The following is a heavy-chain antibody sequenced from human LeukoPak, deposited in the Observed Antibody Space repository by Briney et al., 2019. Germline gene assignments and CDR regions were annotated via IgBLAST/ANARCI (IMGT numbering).Heavy chain of an antibody. J-gene: IGHJ6*02. D-gene: IGHD3-10*01. V-gene: IGHV4-34*01. CDR2: IDHSGST. CDR3: ARDSSPLLWGSDYGMDV. CDR1: GGSFSGYY. Sequence: SETLSLTCAVYGGSFSGYYWSWIRQPPGKGLEWIGEIDHSGSTNYNPSLKSRVTMSVDTFKNQFSLKLSSVTAADTAVYYCARDSSPLLWGSDYGMDVWGQGTTVTVSS.